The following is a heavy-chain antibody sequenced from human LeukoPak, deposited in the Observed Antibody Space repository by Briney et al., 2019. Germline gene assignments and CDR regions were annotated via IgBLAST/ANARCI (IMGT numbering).Heavy chain of an antibody. CDR2: ISYTGNNN. V-gene: IGHV3-30*18. CDR3: AKEADWLLALGY. D-gene: IGHD3/OR15-3a*01. J-gene: IGHJ4*02. Sequence: GGSLRLSCAASGFTFSIYGMHWVRQAPGKGLEWVAVISYTGNNNYYADSVKGRFTISRDNSKNTLYLQMNSLGAEDTAVYYCAKEADWLLALGYWGQGTLVTVSS. CDR1: GFTFSIYG.